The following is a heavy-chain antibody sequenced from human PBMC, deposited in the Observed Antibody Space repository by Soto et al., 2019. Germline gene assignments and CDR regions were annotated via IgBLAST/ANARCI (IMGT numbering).Heavy chain of an antibody. D-gene: IGHD3-10*02. V-gene: IGHV1-3*01. CDR3: AGDLVFGLSDY. Sequence: QVQLVQSGAEVKKPGASVKVSCKASGYTFTSYAMQWVRQAPGQRLEWMGWINAGNGNTKYSQKFQGRVTITRDTSASTGYMELSSLRSEDTAVYYCAGDLVFGLSDYLGQGTLVTVSS. CDR2: INAGNGNT. J-gene: IGHJ4*02. CDR1: GYTFTSYA.